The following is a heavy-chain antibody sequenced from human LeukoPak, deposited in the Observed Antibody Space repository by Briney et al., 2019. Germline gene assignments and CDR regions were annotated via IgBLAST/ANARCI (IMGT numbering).Heavy chain of an antibody. D-gene: IGHD4-17*01. Sequence: SVKVSCKASGGTFSSYAISWVRQAPGQGLEWMGRIIPILGIANYAQNLQGRVTMTTDASTSTVYMELRSLRSDDTAVYYCARGLPYGDYVLDYWGQGTLVTVSS. CDR3: ARGLPYGDYVLDY. CDR1: GGTFSSYA. J-gene: IGHJ4*02. CDR2: IIPILGIA. V-gene: IGHV1-69*04.